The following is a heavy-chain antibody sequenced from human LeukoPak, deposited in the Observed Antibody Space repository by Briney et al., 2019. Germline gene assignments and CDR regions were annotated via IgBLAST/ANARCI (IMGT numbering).Heavy chain of an antibody. CDR2: IYSGGST. Sequence: GGSLRLSCAASGFTFSSYGMHWVRQAPGKGLEWVSVIYSGGSTYYADSVKGRFTISRDNSKNTLYLQMNSLRAEDTAVYYCARDPALLWFGESYYGMDVWGQGTTVTVSS. D-gene: IGHD3-10*01. CDR3: ARDPALLWFGESYYGMDV. CDR1: GFTFSSYG. V-gene: IGHV3-53*01. J-gene: IGHJ6*02.